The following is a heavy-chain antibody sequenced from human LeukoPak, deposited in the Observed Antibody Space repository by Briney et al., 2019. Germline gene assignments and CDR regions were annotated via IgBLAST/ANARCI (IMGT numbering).Heavy chain of an antibody. CDR1: GYTFASFG. D-gene: IGHD2-15*01. Sequence: EASVKVSCKASGYTFASFGISWVRQAPGQGLEWMGWISAYNGNTNCAQNFQDRVTMTTDTSTSTAYMELRSLRSDDTAVYYCARDIVMVVGSFYYGMDFWGQGTTVTVS. V-gene: IGHV1-18*01. CDR2: ISAYNGNT. J-gene: IGHJ6*02. CDR3: ARDIVMVVGSFYYGMDF.